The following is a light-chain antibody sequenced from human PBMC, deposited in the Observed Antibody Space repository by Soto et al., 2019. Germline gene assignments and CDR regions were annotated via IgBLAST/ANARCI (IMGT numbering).Light chain of an antibody. CDR1: QSVSSSY. Sequence: EIALTQSPGTLSLSPGERATLSCRASQSVSSSYLAWYQQKPGQAPRLLIYGASSRATGIPDRFSGSGSGTDFTLTISRLEPEDFAVYYCQQYGGSPATFGQGTRLEIK. J-gene: IGKJ5*01. CDR2: GAS. CDR3: QQYGGSPAT. V-gene: IGKV3-20*01.